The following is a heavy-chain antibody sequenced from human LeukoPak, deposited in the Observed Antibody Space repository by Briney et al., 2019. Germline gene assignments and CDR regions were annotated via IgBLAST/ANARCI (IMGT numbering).Heavy chain of an antibody. V-gene: IGHV1-2*02. J-gene: IGHJ4*02. CDR3: ARRGGYYTAYDY. D-gene: IGHD3-22*01. CDR1: GYTFTSYD. Sequence: GASVKVSCKASGYTFTSYDINWVRQATGQGLEWMGWINPNSGGTNYAQKFQGRVTMTRDTSISTAYMELSRLRSDDTAVYYCARRGGYYTAYDYWGQGTLVTVSS. CDR2: INPNSGGT.